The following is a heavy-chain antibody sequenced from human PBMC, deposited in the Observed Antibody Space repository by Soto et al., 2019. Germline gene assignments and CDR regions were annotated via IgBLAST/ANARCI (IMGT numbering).Heavy chain of an antibody. V-gene: IGHV4-59*08. CDR3: ARPKMYYYYYMDV. CDR2: IYYSGST. Sequence: QVQLQESGPGLVKPSETLSLTCTVSGGSISSYYWSWIRQPPGKGLEWIGFIYYSGSTNYNPSLKRRVTISVDTFKNQFSLKLSSVTAADTAVYYCARPKMYYYYYMDVWGKGTTVTVSS. CDR1: GGSISSYY. J-gene: IGHJ6*03.